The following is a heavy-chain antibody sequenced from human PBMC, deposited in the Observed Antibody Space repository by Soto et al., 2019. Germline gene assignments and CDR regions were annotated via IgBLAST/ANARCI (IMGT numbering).Heavy chain of an antibody. Sequence: QVQLQQWGAGLLKPSETLSLTCAVYGGSFSGYYWSWIRQPPGKGLEWIGEINHSGSTNYNPSLKSRVTISVDTSKNQFSLKLSSVTAADTAVYYCARGGSSLLPRKWLRFDYWGQGTLVTVSS. V-gene: IGHV4-34*01. D-gene: IGHD5-12*01. CDR2: INHSGST. CDR3: ARGGSSLLPRKWLRFDY. J-gene: IGHJ4*02. CDR1: GGSFSGYY.